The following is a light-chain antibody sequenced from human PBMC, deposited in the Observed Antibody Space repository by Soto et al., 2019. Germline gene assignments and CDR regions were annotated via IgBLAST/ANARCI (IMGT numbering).Light chain of an antibody. Sequence: QSALTQPASVSGSPGQSITISCTGTSSDIGAYNYVSWYQQYPNKVPKLMIYDVNNRPSGVSNRFSGSKSGNTASLTISGLQAEDEADYYCSSYTTSSSVVFGGGTKLTVL. CDR2: DVN. CDR1: SSDIGAYNY. CDR3: SSYTTSSSVV. J-gene: IGLJ2*01. V-gene: IGLV2-14*03.